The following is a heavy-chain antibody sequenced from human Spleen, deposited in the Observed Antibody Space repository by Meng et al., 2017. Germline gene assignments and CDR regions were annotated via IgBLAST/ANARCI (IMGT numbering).Heavy chain of an antibody. J-gene: IGHJ4*02. CDR1: GYTFTSYA. CDR2: INTYNGKT. CDR3: ATRGNPYLNC. Sequence: VQLVQSGAEVKTPGASVKVSCKASGYTFTSYAMNWVRQAPGQGLEWLGWINTYNGKTDYAQKFQGRITMTTDTFTSTAYMELRNLRSDDTAVYYCATRGNPYLNCWGQGTLVTVSS. V-gene: IGHV1-18*01.